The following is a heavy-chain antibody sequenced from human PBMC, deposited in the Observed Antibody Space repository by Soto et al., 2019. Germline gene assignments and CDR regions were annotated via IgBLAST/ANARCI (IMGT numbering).Heavy chain of an antibody. CDR2: IIPIFGTA. D-gene: IGHD2-15*01. Sequence: QVQLVQSGAEVKKPGSSVKVSCKASGGTFSSYAISWVRQAPGQGLERMGGIIPIFGTANYAQKFQGRVTITADESTSKADMALSSLRSEGTDVYYCASVYCSGGSCSSHYYYYGMDVWGQGTTVTVSS. J-gene: IGHJ6*02. V-gene: IGHV1-69*01. CDR1: GGTFSSYA. CDR3: ASVYCSGGSCSSHYYYYGMDV.